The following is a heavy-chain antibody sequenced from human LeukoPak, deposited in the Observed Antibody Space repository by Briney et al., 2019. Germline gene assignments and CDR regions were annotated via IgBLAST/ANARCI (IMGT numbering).Heavy chain of an antibody. Sequence: GGSLRLSCAAPGFTFSSYSMNWVRQAPGKGLEWVSSISSSSSYIYYADSVKGRFTISRDNAKNSLYLQMNSLRAEDTAVYYCARELRFLEWLLFDPWGQGTLVTVSS. CDR1: GFTFSSYS. D-gene: IGHD3-3*01. CDR2: ISSSSSYI. J-gene: IGHJ5*02. V-gene: IGHV3-21*01. CDR3: ARELRFLEWLLFDP.